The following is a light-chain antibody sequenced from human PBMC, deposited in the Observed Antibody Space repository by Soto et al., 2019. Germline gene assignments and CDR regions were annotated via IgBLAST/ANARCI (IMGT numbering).Light chain of an antibody. Sequence: DIQMTQSPSSLSASLGDRVTITCRASQGIGVYLAWFQQKPGKVPKLLIYAASALQSGVPSRFSGSGSGTDFTLTISSLQPEDIATYYCQKYNSAPLTFRGGTKVDIK. CDR2: AAS. V-gene: IGKV1-27*01. CDR3: QKYNSAPLT. J-gene: IGKJ4*01. CDR1: QGIGVY.